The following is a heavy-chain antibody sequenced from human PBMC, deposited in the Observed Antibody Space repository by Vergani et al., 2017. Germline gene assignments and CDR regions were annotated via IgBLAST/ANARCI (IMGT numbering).Heavy chain of an antibody. Sequence: QVQLVQSGAEVKKPGASVKVSCKASGYTFTSYDINWVRQATGQGLEWMGWMNPNSGNTGYAQKFQGRVTMTRNTSISTAYMELSSLRSEDPAVYYCAVPGYSSSCSYYYYMDVWGKGTTVTVSS. CDR1: GYTFTSYD. CDR2: MNPNSGNT. CDR3: AVPGYSSSCSYYYYMDV. D-gene: IGHD6-13*01. J-gene: IGHJ6*03. V-gene: IGHV1-8*01.